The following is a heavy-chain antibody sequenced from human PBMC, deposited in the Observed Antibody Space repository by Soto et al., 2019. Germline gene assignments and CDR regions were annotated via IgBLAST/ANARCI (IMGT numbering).Heavy chain of an antibody. Sequence: PSETLSLTCTVSGVSIRSYFWSWTRQPPGKGLEWIGYIYHSGITNYNPSLKSRVTISLDTSKNQCSLTLTSVTAADTAVYYCARLDLTYYFDYWGQGTPVTVSS. CDR2: IYHSGIT. J-gene: IGHJ4*02. CDR1: GVSIRSYF. CDR3: ARLDLTYYFDY. V-gene: IGHV4-59*01. D-gene: IGHD3-16*01.